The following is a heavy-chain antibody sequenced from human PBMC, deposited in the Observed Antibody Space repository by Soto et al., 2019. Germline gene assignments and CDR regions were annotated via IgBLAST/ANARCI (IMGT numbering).Heavy chain of an antibody. CDR3: ARDGGCRAGYPVGCNWFDP. D-gene: IGHD5-12*01. CDR2: IWYDGSNK. J-gene: IGHJ5*02. Sequence: QVQLVESGGGVVQPGRSLRLSCAASGFTFSSYGMHWVRQAPGKGLEWVAVIWYDGSNKYYADSVKGRFTISRDNSKXXLXXQRNSLRAEDTAVYYWARDGGCRAGYPVGCNWFDPWGQGTLVTASS. CDR1: GFTFSSYG. V-gene: IGHV3-33*01.